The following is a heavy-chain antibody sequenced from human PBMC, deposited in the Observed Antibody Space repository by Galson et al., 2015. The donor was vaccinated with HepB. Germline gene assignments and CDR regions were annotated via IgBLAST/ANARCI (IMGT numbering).Heavy chain of an antibody. V-gene: IGHV3-23*01. Sequence: SLRLSCAASGFTFSRYAMTWVRQAPGKGPEWISSITSNGGRTFYTNSVKGRFTISRDNSRNTVVLQMNSLRAEDTAVYYCARAILSLRIAVAGPVYGMDVWGQGTTVTVSS. CDR3: ARAILSLRIAVAGPVYGMDV. J-gene: IGHJ6*02. CDR1: GFTFSRYA. CDR2: ITSNGGRT. D-gene: IGHD6-19*01.